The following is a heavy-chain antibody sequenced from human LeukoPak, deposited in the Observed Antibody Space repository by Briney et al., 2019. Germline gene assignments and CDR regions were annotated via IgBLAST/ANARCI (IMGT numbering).Heavy chain of an antibody. Sequence: PGGSLRLSCAASGFTFSSYAMSWVRQAPGKGLEWVSAISGSGGSTYYADSVKGRFTISRDNSKNTLYLQMNSLRAEDTAVYYCAKDGPRVDYYGSGSPGWYFDYWGRGTLVTVSS. J-gene: IGHJ4*02. CDR3: AKDGPRVDYYGSGSPGWYFDY. V-gene: IGHV3-23*01. CDR2: ISGSGGST. D-gene: IGHD3-10*01. CDR1: GFTFSSYA.